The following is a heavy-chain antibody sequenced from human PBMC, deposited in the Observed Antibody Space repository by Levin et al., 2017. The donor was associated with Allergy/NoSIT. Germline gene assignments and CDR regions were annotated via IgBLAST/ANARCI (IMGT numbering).Heavy chain of an antibody. Sequence: GGSLRLSCAASGFTFSDHYMDWVRQAPGKGLEWVGRTRNKANSYTTEYAASVKGRFTISRDDSKNSLYLQMNSLKTEDTAVYYCAGTRLWELLDLGAFDIWGQGTMVTVSS. CDR3: AGTRLWELLDLGAFDI. CDR1: GFTFSDHY. D-gene: IGHD1-26*01. V-gene: IGHV3-72*01. J-gene: IGHJ3*02. CDR2: TRNKANSYTT.